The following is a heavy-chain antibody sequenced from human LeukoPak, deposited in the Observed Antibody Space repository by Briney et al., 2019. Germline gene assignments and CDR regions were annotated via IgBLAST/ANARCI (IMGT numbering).Heavy chain of an antibody. Sequence: PGESLKISCKGSGYSFTSYWIGWVRQMPGKGLEWMGIIYPGDSDTRYSPSFQGQVTISADKSISTAYLQWSSLKASDTAMYYCARRGVGATMLYSFDYWGQGTLVTVSS. V-gene: IGHV5-51*01. D-gene: IGHD1-26*01. CDR1: GYSFTSYW. CDR3: ARRGVGATMLYSFDY. J-gene: IGHJ4*02. CDR2: IYPGDSDT.